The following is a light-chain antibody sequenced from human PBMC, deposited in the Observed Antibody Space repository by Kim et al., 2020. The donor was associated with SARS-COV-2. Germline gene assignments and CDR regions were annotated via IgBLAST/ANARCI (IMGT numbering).Light chain of an antibody. CDR3: SSFAGSNNFV. CDR2: EVS. CDR1: SSDVGGYNY. Sequence: GQSVTISCTGTSSDVGGYNYVSGYQQHPGKAPNLMIFEVSKRPSGVPDRFAGSKSGNTASLTVSGLQAEDEADYYCSSFAGSNNFVFGTGTKVTVL. J-gene: IGLJ1*01. V-gene: IGLV2-8*01.